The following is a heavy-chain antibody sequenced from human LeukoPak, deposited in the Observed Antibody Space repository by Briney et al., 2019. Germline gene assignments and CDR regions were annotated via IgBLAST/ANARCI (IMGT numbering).Heavy chain of an antibody. D-gene: IGHD6-6*01. J-gene: IGHJ4*02. Sequence: SVKVSCKASGGTFSSYAISWVRQAPGQGLEWMGRIIPIFGTANYAQKFQGRVTITADESTSTAYMELSSLRSEDTAVYYCARGVGPIAAPPDYWGQGTLVTVSS. CDR2: IIPIFGTA. CDR1: GGTFSSYA. V-gene: IGHV1-69*13. CDR3: ARGVGPIAAPPDY.